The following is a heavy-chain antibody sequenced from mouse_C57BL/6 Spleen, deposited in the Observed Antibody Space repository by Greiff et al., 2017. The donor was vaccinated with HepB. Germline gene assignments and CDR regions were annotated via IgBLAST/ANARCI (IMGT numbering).Heavy chain of an antibody. CDR2: INPNNGGT. D-gene: IGHD1-1*01. V-gene: IGHV1-18*01. CDR1: GYTFTDYN. Sequence: EVQLQQSGPELVKPGASVKIPCKASGYTFTDYNMDWVKQSHGKSLEWIGDINPNNGGTIYNQKFKGKATLTVDKSSSTAYMELRSLTSEDTAVYYCARSDYYGSSLYYYAMDYWGQGTSVTVSS. CDR3: ARSDYYGSSLYYYAMDY. J-gene: IGHJ4*01.